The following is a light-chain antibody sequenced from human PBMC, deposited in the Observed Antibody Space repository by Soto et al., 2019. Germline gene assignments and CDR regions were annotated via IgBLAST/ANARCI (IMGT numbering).Light chain of an antibody. V-gene: IGKV3-20*01. CDR3: QQYGSSPWT. CDR2: GAS. CDR1: QSVSSSY. J-gene: IGKJ1*01. Sequence: EIGLTQSPGTLSLSPGERATLSCRASQSVSSSYLAWYQQKPGQAPRLLIYGASSRATGIPDRFSGSVSGTDFTLTISRLAPEDFAVYYCQQYGSSPWTFGQGTKVQIK.